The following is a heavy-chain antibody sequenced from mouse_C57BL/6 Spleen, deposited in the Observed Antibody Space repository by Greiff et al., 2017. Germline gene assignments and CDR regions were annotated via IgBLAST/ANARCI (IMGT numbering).Heavy chain of an antibody. V-gene: IGHV1-82*01. CDR2: IYPGDGDT. J-gene: IGHJ2*01. Sequence: QVQLQQSGPELVKPGASVKISCKASGYAFTSSWMNWVKQRPGKGLEWIGRIYPGDGDTNYNGKFKGKATLTADKSSSTAYMQLSSLTSEDSAVYCCARNFPHYYGSSEEEVDYWGQGTTLTVSS. CDR3: ARNFPHYYGSSEEEVDY. D-gene: IGHD1-1*01. CDR1: GYAFTSSW.